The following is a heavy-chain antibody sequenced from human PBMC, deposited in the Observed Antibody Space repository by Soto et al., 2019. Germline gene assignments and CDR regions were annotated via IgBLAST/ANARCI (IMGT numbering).Heavy chain of an antibody. Sequence: SGGSLRLSCAASGFTFSSYSMNWVRQAPGKGLEWVSSISSSSSYIYYADSVKGRFTISRDNAKNSLYLQMNSLRAEDTAVYYCARGATYYDFWSGYLFLWGQGTLVTVSS. CDR3: ARGATYYDFWSGYLFL. CDR2: ISSSSSYI. CDR1: GFTFSSYS. D-gene: IGHD3-3*01. J-gene: IGHJ4*02. V-gene: IGHV3-21*01.